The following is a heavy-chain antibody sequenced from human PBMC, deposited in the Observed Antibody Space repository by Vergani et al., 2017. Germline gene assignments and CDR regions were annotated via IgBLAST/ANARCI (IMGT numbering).Heavy chain of an antibody. CDR1: GGTFSSYA. V-gene: IGHV1-69*04. CDR2: IIPILGIA. Sequence: QVQLVQSGAEVKKPGSSVKVSCKASGGTFSSYATSWVRQAPGQGLEWMGRIIPILGIANYAQKFQGRVTITADKSTSTADMELSSLRSEDTAVYYCARGYGGDYFDYWGQGTLVTVSS. J-gene: IGHJ4*02. D-gene: IGHD4/OR15-4a*01. CDR3: ARGYGGDYFDY.